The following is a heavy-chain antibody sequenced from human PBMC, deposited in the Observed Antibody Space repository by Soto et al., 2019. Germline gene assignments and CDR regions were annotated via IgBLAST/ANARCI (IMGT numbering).Heavy chain of an antibody. D-gene: IGHD1-26*01. CDR2: IIPLYYTA. CDR1: GGTFSSYA. Sequence: QVQVVQSGPEVKEPGSSVRVSCQASGGTFSSYAVSWVRQAPGQGLEWMGSIIPLYYTANYAPKFQDRVSLTVDTSTNTAYMQLGRLRSEDTAVYFCARELSEQLPDSWGQGTLVTVSP. V-gene: IGHV1-69*06. J-gene: IGHJ4*02. CDR3: ARELSEQLPDS.